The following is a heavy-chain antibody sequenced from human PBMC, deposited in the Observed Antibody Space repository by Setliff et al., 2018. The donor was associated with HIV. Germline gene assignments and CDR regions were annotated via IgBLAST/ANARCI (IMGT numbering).Heavy chain of an antibody. CDR1: GYTFTSYG. V-gene: IGHV1-18*01. CDR2: ISAYNGNT. J-gene: IGHJ4*02. CDR3: ARDTAIVGATSVSY. Sequence: ASVKVSCKASGYTFTSYGISWVRQAPGQGLEWMGWISAYNGNTNYAQKLQGRVTMTTDTSTSTAYMELRSLRSDDTAVYYCARDTAIVGATSVSYWGQGTLVTVSS. D-gene: IGHD1-26*01.